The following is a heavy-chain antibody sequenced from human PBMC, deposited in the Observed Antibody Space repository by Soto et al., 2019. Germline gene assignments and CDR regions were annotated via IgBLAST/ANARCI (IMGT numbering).Heavy chain of an antibody. Sequence: QEQLVQSGAEVKKPGSSVKVSCKASGGLFSSYAISWVRQAPGQGLEWMGGIISVFSTAYYAQKFQGRVTITADESTNTAYMELSSLRSEDTAMYYCARGGSGYVWFNELWGQGSLVTVSS. D-gene: IGHD3-22*01. V-gene: IGHV1-69*01. CDR1: GGLFSSYA. CDR3: ARGGSGYVWFNEL. J-gene: IGHJ4*02. CDR2: IISVFSTA.